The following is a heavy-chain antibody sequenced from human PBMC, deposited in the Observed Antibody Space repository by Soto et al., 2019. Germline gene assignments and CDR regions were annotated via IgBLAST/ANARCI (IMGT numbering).Heavy chain of an antibody. J-gene: IGHJ5*02. Sequence: SQTLSLTCVISGDSVSSNTASWNWIRQSPSRGLEWLGRTYFRSKWYNDYAVSVKSRIIINPDTSDNQFSLQLNSVTPEDTAVYFCAKGDNLGPTTGYAFDPWGQGIMVTVSS. CDR2: TYFRSKWYN. D-gene: IGHD5-12*01. V-gene: IGHV6-1*01. CDR1: GDSVSSNTAS. CDR3: AKGDNLGPTTGYAFDP.